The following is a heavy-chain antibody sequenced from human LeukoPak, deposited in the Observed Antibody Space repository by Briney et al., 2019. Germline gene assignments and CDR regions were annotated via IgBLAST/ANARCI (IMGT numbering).Heavy chain of an antibody. V-gene: IGHV3-30*18. J-gene: IGHJ4*02. CDR1: GFTFSSYG. Sequence: GRSLGLSCAASGFTFSSYGMHWVRQAPGKGLERVAVISYDGSNKYYADSVKGRFTISRDNSKNTLYLQMNSLRAEDTAVYYCAKWNVDTAMVRGFDYWGQGTLVTVSS. CDR3: AKWNVDTAMVRGFDY. CDR2: ISYDGSNK. D-gene: IGHD5-18*01.